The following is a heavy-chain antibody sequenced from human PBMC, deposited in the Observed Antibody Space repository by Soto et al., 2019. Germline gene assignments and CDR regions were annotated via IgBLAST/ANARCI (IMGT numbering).Heavy chain of an antibody. CDR3: VRERSGYSYADS. CDR2: ISGSGDRT. Sequence: EVQLLDSGGGLVQPGGSLRLSCAASGFTFSDYAMSWLHQPPGKGLEWVSAISGSGDRTYYADSVKGRFTISRDNSKNTLYLQMNSLRAKDSDGYYCVRERSGYSYADSWGQGTLVTVSS. J-gene: IGHJ4*02. CDR1: GFTFSDYA. D-gene: IGHD5-18*01. V-gene: IGHV3-23*01.